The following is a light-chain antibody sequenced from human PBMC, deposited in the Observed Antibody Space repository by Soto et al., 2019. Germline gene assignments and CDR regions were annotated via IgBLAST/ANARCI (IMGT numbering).Light chain of an antibody. CDR2: EVS. Sequence: QSVVTQPPSASGSPGQSVIKTCTGTSIDISDYNYVSWYRQHPGKAPKLMIYEVSKRPSGVPDRFSGSKSGNTASLTVSGLQAEDEADYYCSSYTGSSNFYVFGTGTKVTVL. CDR1: SIDISDYNY. CDR3: SSYTGSSNFYV. V-gene: IGLV2-8*01. J-gene: IGLJ1*01.